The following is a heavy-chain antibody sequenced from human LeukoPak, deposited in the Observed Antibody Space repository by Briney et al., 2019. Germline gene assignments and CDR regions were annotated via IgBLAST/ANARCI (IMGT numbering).Heavy chain of an antibody. CDR3: AREDYYDSGSNDY. J-gene: IGHJ4*02. CDR2: MNPNSGST. D-gene: IGHD3-22*01. V-gene: IGHV1-8*03. Sequence: ASVKVSCKASGYTFTGYYMHWVRQAPGQGLEWMGWMNPNSGSTAYAQKFQGRVTITRNTSISTAYMELSSLRSEDTAVYYCAREDYYDSGSNDYWGQGTLVTVSS. CDR1: GYTFTGYY.